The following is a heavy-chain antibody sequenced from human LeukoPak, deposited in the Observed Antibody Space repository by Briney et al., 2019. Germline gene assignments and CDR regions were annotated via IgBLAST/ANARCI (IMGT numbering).Heavy chain of an antibody. Sequence: SVKVSCKASGGTFSSYAISWVRQAPRQGLEWMGRIIPILGIANYAQKFQGRVTITADKSTSTAYMELSSLRSEDTAVYYCARVPTTMVRGPYRDYWGQGTLVTVSS. CDR1: GGTFSSYA. CDR3: ARVPTTMVRGPYRDY. D-gene: IGHD3-10*01. CDR2: IIPILGIA. J-gene: IGHJ4*02. V-gene: IGHV1-69*04.